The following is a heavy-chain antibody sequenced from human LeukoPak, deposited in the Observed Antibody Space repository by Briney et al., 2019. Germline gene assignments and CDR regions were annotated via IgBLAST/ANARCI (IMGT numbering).Heavy chain of an antibody. D-gene: IGHD3-10*01. J-gene: IGHJ4*02. CDR1: GFTFSSYP. CDR3: AKDYMIWGVNNFEY. CDR2: ISGSGDNT. Sequence: GGSLRLSCAASGFTFSSYPMSWVRQAPGKGLEWVSFISGSGDNTYYADSVKGRFTISRDNSKNTLYLQFNRLRDEDTAVYYCAKDYMIWGVNNFEYWGQGTQVTVSS. V-gene: IGHV3-23*01.